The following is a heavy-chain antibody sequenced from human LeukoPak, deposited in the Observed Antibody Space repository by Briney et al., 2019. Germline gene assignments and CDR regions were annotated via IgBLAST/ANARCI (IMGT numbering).Heavy chain of an antibody. CDR2: IYSGGST. CDR3: ARAKYYYDSSGYYYAYYFDY. Sequence: GGSLRLSCAASGFPVSSNYMSWVRQAPGKGLEWVSVIYSGGSTYYADSVKGRFTISRDNSKNTLYLQMNSLRAEDTAVYYCARAKYYYDSSGYYYAYYFDYWGQGTLVTVSS. D-gene: IGHD3-22*01. J-gene: IGHJ4*02. CDR1: GFPVSSNY. V-gene: IGHV3-53*01.